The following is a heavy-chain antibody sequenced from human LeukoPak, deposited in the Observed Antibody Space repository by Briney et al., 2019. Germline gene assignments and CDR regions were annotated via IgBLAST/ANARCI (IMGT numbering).Heavy chain of an antibody. D-gene: IGHD3-16*01. CDR2: IYYSGST. Sequence: PSETLSLTCTVSGGSISSSSYYWGWIRQPPGKGLEWIGSIYYSGSTYYNPSLKSRVTISVDTSKNQFSLKLSSVTAADTAVYYCARAQSSLIMITFGGGNWFDPWGQGTLVTVSS. V-gene: IGHV4-39*07. J-gene: IGHJ5*02. CDR1: GGSISSSSYY. CDR3: ARAQSSLIMITFGGGNWFDP.